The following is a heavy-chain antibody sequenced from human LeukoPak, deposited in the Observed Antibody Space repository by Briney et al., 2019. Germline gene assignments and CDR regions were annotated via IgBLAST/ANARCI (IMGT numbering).Heavy chain of an antibody. J-gene: IGHJ6*03. Sequence: ASVKVSCKASGYTFTNYGISWVRQAPGQGLEWMGSISTYNGNTNYAQKLQGRVTVTTDTSTSTAFMELRSLRSDDTAVYYCARAAPHRDSSGYRIYYYMDVWGKGTTVTVSS. D-gene: IGHD3-22*01. CDR3: ARAAPHRDSSGYRIYYYMDV. CDR2: ISTYNGNT. V-gene: IGHV1-18*01. CDR1: GYTFTNYG.